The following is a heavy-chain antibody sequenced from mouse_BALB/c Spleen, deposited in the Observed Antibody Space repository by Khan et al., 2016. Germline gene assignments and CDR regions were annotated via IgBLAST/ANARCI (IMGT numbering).Heavy chain of an antibody. D-gene: IGHD1-2*01. CDR3: AITPTAYYAMDY. V-gene: IGHV3-2*02. CDR1: GYSITSDYA. Sequence: EVQLQESGPGLVKPSQSLSLTCTVTGYSITSDYALNWIRHFPGNKLEWMGSISYSGSTRYYPSLKSRISITRDTSKNQFFLQLNSVTTEDTATYYCAITPTAYYAMDYWGQGTSVTVSS. J-gene: IGHJ4*01. CDR2: ISYSGST.